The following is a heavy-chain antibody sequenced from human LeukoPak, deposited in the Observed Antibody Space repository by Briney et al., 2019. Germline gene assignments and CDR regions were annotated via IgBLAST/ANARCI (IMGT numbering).Heavy chain of an antibody. D-gene: IGHD6-19*01. CDR3: ARLQTVAGTDY. CDR2: ISNEGSDT. CDR1: GLTFSHHW. J-gene: IGHJ4*02. Sequence: GGSLRLSCVVSGLTFSHHWIHWVRQVPGKGLVWVSHISNEGSDTRYVDSVKGRFTISRDNAKNSLYLQMNSLRAEDTAVYYCARLQTVAGTDYWGQGTLVTVSS. V-gene: IGHV3-74*01.